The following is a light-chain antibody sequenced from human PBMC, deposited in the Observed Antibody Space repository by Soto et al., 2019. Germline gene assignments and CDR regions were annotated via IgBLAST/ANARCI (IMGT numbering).Light chain of an antibody. CDR1: SSNIGAGYD. CDR2: DDN. J-gene: IGLJ2*01. V-gene: IGLV1-40*01. Sequence: QSVLTQPPSVSGAPGQRVTISCTGSSSNIGAGYDVHWYQHLPGTAPKLLIFDDNYRPSGVPDRFSGSKSGTSASLAITGLQAEDEADYYCQSYDSSLSVVFGGGTKLTVL. CDR3: QSYDSSLSVV.